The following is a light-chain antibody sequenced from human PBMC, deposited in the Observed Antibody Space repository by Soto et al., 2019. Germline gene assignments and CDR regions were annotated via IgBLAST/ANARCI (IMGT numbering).Light chain of an antibody. CDR3: QVWDGSSDRYVV. V-gene: IGLV3-21*04. CDR2: YDS. Sequence: SYELTQPPSVSVAPGKTARITCGGNNIGSKSVHWYQQKPGQAPVLVIYYDSDRPSGIPERFSGSNSGNTATLTISRVEAGDEADYYCQVWDGSSDRYVVFGGGTKLTVL. CDR1: NIGSKS. J-gene: IGLJ2*01.